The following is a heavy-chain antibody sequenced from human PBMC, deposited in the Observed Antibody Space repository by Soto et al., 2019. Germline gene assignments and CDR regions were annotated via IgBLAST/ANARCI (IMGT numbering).Heavy chain of an antibody. CDR2: IYYSGST. CDR1: GGSISSGGYY. J-gene: IGHJ2*01. V-gene: IGHV4-31*03. Sequence: SETLSLTCTVSGGSISSGGYYWSWIRQHPGKGLEWIGYIYYSGSTYYNPSLKSRVTISVDTSKNQFSLKLSSVTAADTAVYYCARGSAAAGIFDKNWYFDLWGRGTLVTVSS. D-gene: IGHD6-13*01. CDR3: ARGSAAAGIFDKNWYFDL.